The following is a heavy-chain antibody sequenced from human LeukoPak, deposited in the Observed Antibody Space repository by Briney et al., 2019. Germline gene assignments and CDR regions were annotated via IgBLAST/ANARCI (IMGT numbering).Heavy chain of an antibody. V-gene: IGHV3-23*01. CDR3: AKDRIAAADYFDY. CDR2: ISGSGGST. J-gene: IGHJ4*02. D-gene: IGHD6-13*01. Sequence: GGSLRLSCAASGFTFSSYAMSWVRQAPGKELEWVSAISGSGGSTYYADSVKGRFTISRDNPKNTLYLQMNSLRAEDTAVYYCAKDRIAAADYFDYWGQGTLVTVSS. CDR1: GFTFSSYA.